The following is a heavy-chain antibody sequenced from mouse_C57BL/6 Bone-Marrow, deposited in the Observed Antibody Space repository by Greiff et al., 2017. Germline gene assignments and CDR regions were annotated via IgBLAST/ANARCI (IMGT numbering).Heavy chain of an antibody. CDR2: IYPRSGNT. D-gene: IGHD3-1*01. V-gene: IGHV1-81*01. CDR3: ARRAGY. Sequence: QVQLKQPGAELVRPGASVKLSCKASGYTFTSYGISWVKQRTGQGLEWIGEIYPRSGNTYYNEKFKGKATLTADKSSSTAYMELRSLTSEDSAVYFCARRAGYWGQGTTLTVSS. J-gene: IGHJ2*01. CDR1: GYTFTSYG.